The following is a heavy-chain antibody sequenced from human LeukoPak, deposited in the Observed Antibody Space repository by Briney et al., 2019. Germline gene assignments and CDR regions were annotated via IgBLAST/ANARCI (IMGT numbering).Heavy chain of an antibody. CDR2: ISSSSSYI. CDR1: GFTFSSYS. Sequence: GGSLRLFCAASGFTFSSYSMNWVRQAPGKGLEWVSSISSSSSYIYYADSVKGRFTISRDNSKNTLYLQMNSLRAEDTAVYYCARVWFGEVWIWFDPWGQGTLVTVSS. V-gene: IGHV3-21*04. CDR3: ARVWFGEVWIWFDP. J-gene: IGHJ5*02. D-gene: IGHD3-10*01.